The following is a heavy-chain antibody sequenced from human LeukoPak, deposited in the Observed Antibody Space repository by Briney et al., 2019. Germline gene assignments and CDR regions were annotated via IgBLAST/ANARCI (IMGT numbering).Heavy chain of an antibody. D-gene: IGHD1-26*01. V-gene: IGHV1-2*02. Sequence: GASVKVSCKASGYTFTGYYMHWVRQAPGQGLEWMGWINPNSGGTNYAQKLQGRVTMTTDTSTSTAYMELRSLRSDDTAVYYCARGGQWGLQSSYYYYIDVWGKGTTVTVSS. CDR3: ARGGQWGLQSSYYYYIDV. CDR1: GYTFTGYY. CDR2: INPNSGGT. J-gene: IGHJ6*03.